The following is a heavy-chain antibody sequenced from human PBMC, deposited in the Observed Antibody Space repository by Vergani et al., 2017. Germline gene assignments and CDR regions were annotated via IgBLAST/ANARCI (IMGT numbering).Heavy chain of an antibody. CDR1: GFSFRNAW. V-gene: IGHV3-15*07. J-gene: IGHJ6*02. D-gene: IGHD2-21*01. CDR2: IKSTFDRGTT. Sequence: EVQLVESGGGIVKPGGSLRLSCVASGFSFRNAWMNWVRRTPGKGLEWVGRIKSTFDRGTTDYAAAWNVRFTISRDDSKKTLFLKMNGLQTEDIGVYYCTTDPRYCGDCSCYWLRDHHYYGMDVWGQGTTVTVSS. CDR3: TTDPRYCGDCSCYWLRDHHYYGMDV.